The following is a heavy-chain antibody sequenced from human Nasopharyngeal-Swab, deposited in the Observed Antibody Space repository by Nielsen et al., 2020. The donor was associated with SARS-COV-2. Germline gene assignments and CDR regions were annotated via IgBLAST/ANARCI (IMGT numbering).Heavy chain of an antibody. CDR3: TRCGGSCYTGKDY. CDR2: IRSKGNSYAT. CDR1: GFIFSDSA. D-gene: IGHD2-15*01. V-gene: IGHV3-73*01. J-gene: IGHJ4*02. Sequence: GGSLRLSCAASGFIFSDSAIHWVRQASGKGLEWVGRIRSKGNSYATAYAASVKGRFTISGDDSKNTAYLQMNSLITEDTAVYYCTRCGGSCYTGKDYWGQGTLVTVSS.